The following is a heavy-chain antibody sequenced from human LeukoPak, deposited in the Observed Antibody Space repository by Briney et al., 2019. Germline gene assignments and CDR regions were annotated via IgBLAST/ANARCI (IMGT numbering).Heavy chain of an antibody. CDR2: ISAYSTYNGNT. Sequence: GASVKVSCKASGYTFTSYGISWVRQAPGQGPEWMGWISAYSTYNGNTNYAQKFQGRVTMTTDTSTSTTYMELRSLRSDDTAVYYCAAGMTTVPAGVSFDYWGQGTLVTVSS. D-gene: IGHD4-17*01. J-gene: IGHJ4*02. CDR3: AAGMTTVPAGVSFDY. V-gene: IGHV1-18*01. CDR1: GYTFTSYG.